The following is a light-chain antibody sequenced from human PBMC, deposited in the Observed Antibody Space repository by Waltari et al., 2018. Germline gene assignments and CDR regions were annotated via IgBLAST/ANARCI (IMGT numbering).Light chain of an antibody. CDR2: DAS. V-gene: IGKV3-20*01. J-gene: IGKJ1*01. CDR1: QSVGRT. Sequence: EIVLTQSPASLSLSPGDRATLSCRASQSVGRTLAWYQQRPGQAPRLLIYDASSRATGIPDRFSDSGSGTDFSLTISRLEPEDFAVYYCQKYGTRPATFGQGTKVEVK. CDR3: QKYGTRPAT.